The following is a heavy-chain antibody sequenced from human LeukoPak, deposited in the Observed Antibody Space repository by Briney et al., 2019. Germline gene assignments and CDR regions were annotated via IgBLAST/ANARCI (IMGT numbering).Heavy chain of an antibody. V-gene: IGHV3-33*01. D-gene: IGHD2-2*01. Sequence: GRSLRLSCAASGFTFSSYGMHWVRQAPGKGLEWAAVIWYDGSNKYYADSVKGRFTISRDNSKNTLYLQMNSLRAEDTAVYYCARESIVVVPAAMGGDFDYWGQGTLVTVSS. CDR2: IWYDGSNK. J-gene: IGHJ4*02. CDR3: ARESIVVVPAAMGGDFDY. CDR1: GFTFSSYG.